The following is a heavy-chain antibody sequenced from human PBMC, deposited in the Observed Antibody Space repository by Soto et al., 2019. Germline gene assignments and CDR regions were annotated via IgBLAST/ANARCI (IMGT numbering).Heavy chain of an antibody. Sequence: EVQLVESGGGLVQPGGSPRLSCAASGFTFSNYWMSWVRQAPGKGLEWVANMKQDGSEKDYVGSVKGRFTISRDNAKNSLYLQMNSLTTEDTAAYYCARLITPRVLDSWGQGTLVTVSS. J-gene: IGHJ4*02. CDR1: GFTFSNYW. D-gene: IGHD1-20*01. CDR2: MKQDGSEK. CDR3: ARLITPRVLDS. V-gene: IGHV3-7*05.